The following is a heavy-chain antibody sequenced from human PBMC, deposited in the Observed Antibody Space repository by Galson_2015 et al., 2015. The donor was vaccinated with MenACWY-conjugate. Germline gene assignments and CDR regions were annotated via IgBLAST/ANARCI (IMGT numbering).Heavy chain of an antibody. CDR1: GFTFSSYA. Sequence: SLRLSCAASGFTFSSYAMSWVRQAPGKGLEWVSAISGSGGSTYYADSVKGRFTISRDNSKNTLYLQMNSLRAEDTAVYYCAKDRGFGEDYLDYWGQGTLVTVSS. CDR2: ISGSGGST. V-gene: IGHV3-23*01. D-gene: IGHD3-10*01. J-gene: IGHJ4*02. CDR3: AKDRGFGEDYLDY.